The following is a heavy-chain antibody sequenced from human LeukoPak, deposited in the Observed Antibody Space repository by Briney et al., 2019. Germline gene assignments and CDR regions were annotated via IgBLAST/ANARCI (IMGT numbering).Heavy chain of an antibody. CDR3: AREGAGNWFDP. J-gene: IGHJ5*02. D-gene: IGHD1-26*01. Sequence: GGSLGLSCAASGFTFSSYAMHWVRQAPGKGLEWVAVISYDGSNKYYADSVKGRFTISRDNSKNTLYLQMNSLRAEDTAVYYCAREGAGNWFDPWGQGTLVTVSS. CDR2: ISYDGSNK. CDR1: GFTFSSYA. V-gene: IGHV3-30-3*01.